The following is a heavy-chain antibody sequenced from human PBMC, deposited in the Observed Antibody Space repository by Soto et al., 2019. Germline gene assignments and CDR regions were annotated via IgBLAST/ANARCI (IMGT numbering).Heavy chain of an antibody. D-gene: IGHD5-12*01. CDR1: GFTFSSYA. V-gene: IGHV3-23*01. CDR2: ISGSGGST. CDR3: AKGQSVATISFGFDP. J-gene: IGHJ5*02. Sequence: EVQLLESGGGLVQPGGSLRLSCAASGFTFSSYAMSWVRQAPGKGLEWVSAISGSGGSTYYADSVKGRFTISRDNSKNSLYLQMNSLRADDTAVYYCAKGQSVATISFGFDPWGQGTLVTVSS.